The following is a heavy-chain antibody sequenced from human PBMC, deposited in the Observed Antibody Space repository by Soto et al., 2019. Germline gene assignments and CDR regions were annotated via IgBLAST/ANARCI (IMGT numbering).Heavy chain of an antibody. D-gene: IGHD2-21*02. CDR1: GFTFDDYA. Sequence: GESLKISCAASGFTFDDYAMHWVRQAPGKGLEWVSLISGDGGSTYYADSVKGRFTISRDNNKNSLYLQMNSLRTEDTALYYCAKVSCGGDCYYFDYWGQGTLVTVSS. V-gene: IGHV3-43*02. CDR3: AKVSCGGDCYYFDY. CDR2: ISGDGGST. J-gene: IGHJ4*02.